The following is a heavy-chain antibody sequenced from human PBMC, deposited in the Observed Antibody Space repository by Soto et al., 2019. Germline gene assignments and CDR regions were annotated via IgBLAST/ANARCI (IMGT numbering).Heavy chain of an antibody. J-gene: IGHJ6*02. CDR3: ARRKAWLVPVYGMDV. V-gene: IGHV4-39*01. CDR2: IYYSGST. D-gene: IGHD6-19*01. CDR1: AGSISRSRYY. Sequence: PSETLSRTCTVAAGSISRSRYYWGCIRQPPGKGLEWIGSIYYSGSTYYHPSLKSRVTISVDTSKNQFSLKLSSVTAADTAVYYCARRKAWLVPVYGMDVWGQGTTVT.